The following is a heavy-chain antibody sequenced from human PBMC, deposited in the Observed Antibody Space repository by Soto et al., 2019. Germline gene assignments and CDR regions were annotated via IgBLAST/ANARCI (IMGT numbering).Heavy chain of an antibody. V-gene: IGHV3-23*01. J-gene: IGHJ4*02. Sequence: EVQLLESGGGLVQPGGCLRLSCAASGFTFSDYAMTWVRQGPGKGLEWISSTSSSGGATYYADSVKDRFTISRDNSKNNVYLQLNSLKAEDTAVYYCTKGPSRAYSGSSRYSDSWGQGALVTVSS. CDR3: TKGPSRAYSGSSRYSDS. CDR2: TSSSGGAT. D-gene: IGHD6-6*01. CDR1: GFTFSDYA.